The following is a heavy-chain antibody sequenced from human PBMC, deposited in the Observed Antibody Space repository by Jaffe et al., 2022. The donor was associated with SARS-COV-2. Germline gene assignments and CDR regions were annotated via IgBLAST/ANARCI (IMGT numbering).Heavy chain of an antibody. J-gene: IGHJ4*02. D-gene: IGHD1-26*01. CDR3: ARDPWVQGGFDY. CDR1: GGSISSYY. Sequence: QVQLQESGPGLVKPSETLSLTCTVSGGSISSYYWSWIRQPPGKGLEWIGYIYYSGSTNYNPSLKSRVTISVDTSKNQFSLKLSSVTAADTAVYYCARDPWVQGGFDYWGQGTLVTVSS. CDR2: IYYSGST. V-gene: IGHV4-59*01.